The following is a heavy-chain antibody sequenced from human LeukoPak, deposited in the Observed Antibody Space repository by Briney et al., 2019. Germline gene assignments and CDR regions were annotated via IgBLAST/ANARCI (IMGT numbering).Heavy chain of an antibody. J-gene: IGHJ5*02. Sequence: PSETLSLTCAVYGGSFSGYYWSWIRQPPGKRLEWIGEINHSGSTNYIPSLKSRVTISVDTSKNQFSLKLSSVTAADTAVYYCARSLIVVVVAAIFNWFDPWGQGTLVAVSS. CDR2: INHSGST. CDR1: GGSFSGYY. V-gene: IGHV4-34*01. CDR3: ARSLIVVVVAAIFNWFDP. D-gene: IGHD2-15*01.